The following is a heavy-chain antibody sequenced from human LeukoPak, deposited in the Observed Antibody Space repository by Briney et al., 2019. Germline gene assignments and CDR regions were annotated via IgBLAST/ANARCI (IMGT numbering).Heavy chain of an antibody. J-gene: IGHJ4*02. CDR1: RFTFSSFG. CDR2: ISYDGSNK. V-gene: IGHV3-30*18. Sequence: PGRSLRLSCAASRFTFSSFGMHWVRQAPGKGLEWVAVISYDGSNKYYADSVKGRFTISRDNSKNTLYLQMNSLRAEDTAVYYCAKDASSGWLRPFDYWGQGTLVTVSS. CDR3: AKDASSGWLRPFDY. D-gene: IGHD6-19*01.